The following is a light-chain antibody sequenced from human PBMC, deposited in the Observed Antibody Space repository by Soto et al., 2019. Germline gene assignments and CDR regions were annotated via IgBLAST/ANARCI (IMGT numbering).Light chain of an antibody. CDR3: QQYNSYSPYT. CDR2: KAS. V-gene: IGKV1-5*03. J-gene: IGKJ2*01. Sequence: DIQMTQSPSTLSASVGDRVTITCRASQSISSWLAGYQQKPWKAPKLLIYKASSLASGVPSRFSGSGSGTEFTLTISSLQPDDFATYYCQQYNSYSPYTFGKVTKLEIK. CDR1: QSISSW.